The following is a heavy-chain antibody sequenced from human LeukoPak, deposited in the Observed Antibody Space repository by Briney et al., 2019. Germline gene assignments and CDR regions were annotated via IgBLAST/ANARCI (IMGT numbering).Heavy chain of an antibody. D-gene: IGHD2-2*03. CDR1: GFTFSSYG. Sequence: GRSLRLSCAASGFTFSSYGMHWVRQAPGKGLEWVAVISYDGSNKYYADSVKGRFTISRHNSKNTLYLQMNSLRAEDTAVYYCAAGYCSSTSCPPLFDYWGQGTLVTVSS. CDR2: ISYDGSNK. V-gene: IGHV3-30*03. J-gene: IGHJ4*02. CDR3: AAGYCSSTSCPPLFDY.